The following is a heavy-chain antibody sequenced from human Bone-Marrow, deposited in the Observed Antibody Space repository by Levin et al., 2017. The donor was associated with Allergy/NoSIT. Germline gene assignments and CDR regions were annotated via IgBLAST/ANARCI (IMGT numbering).Heavy chain of an antibody. CDR3: ARDSRRDPWLQSYYHGMDL. D-gene: IGHD6-19*01. CDR2: ISTSSSQT. V-gene: IGHV3-21*01. CDR1: GSNLNFYS. J-gene: IGHJ6*02. Sequence: KPGGSLRLSCAASGSNLNFYSMNWVRQSPGKGLEWVASISTSSSQTTYADSVKGRFTISRDNAKNSLYLQINSLRVEDTAVYYCARDSRRDPWLQSYYHGMDLWGQGTTVTVSS.